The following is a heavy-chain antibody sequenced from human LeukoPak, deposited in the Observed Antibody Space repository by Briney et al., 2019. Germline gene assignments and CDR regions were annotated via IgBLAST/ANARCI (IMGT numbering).Heavy chain of an antibody. CDR2: VSVSGNTK. V-gene: IGHV3-48*03. D-gene: IGHD4/OR15-4a*01. J-gene: IGHJ3*01. CDR3: ARDRYGDYGDAFDL. CDR1: GFTFSSYE. Sequence: GGSLRLSCAASGFTFSSYEMNWLRQAPGEGPEWVSYVSVSGNTKKYADSVKGRFSISRDNAQNSLYLQMNSLRAEDTAVYYCARDRYGDYGDAFDLWGQGTMVTVSS.